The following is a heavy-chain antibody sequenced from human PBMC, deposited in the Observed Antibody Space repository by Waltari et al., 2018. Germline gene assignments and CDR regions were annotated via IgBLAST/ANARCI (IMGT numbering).Heavy chain of an antibody. D-gene: IGHD3-3*01. CDR2: IKSKTDGGTT. CDR3: TTSGDFWSGYLHYFDY. Sequence: EVQLVESGGGLVQPGRSLRLSCTASGFTFGDYAMSWVRQAPGKGLEWVGRIKSKTDGGTTDYAAPVKGRFTISRDDSKNTLYLQMNSLKTEDTAVYYCTTSGDFWSGYLHYFDYWGQGTLVTVSS. CDR1: GFTFGDYA. V-gene: IGHV3-15*01. J-gene: IGHJ4*02.